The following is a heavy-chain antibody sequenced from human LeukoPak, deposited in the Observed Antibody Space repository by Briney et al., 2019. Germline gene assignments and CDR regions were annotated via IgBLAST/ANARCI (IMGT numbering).Heavy chain of an antibody. CDR3: ARDPVGATIDY. Sequence: PSETLSLTCAVYGGSFSGYYWSWIRQPPGKGLEWIGEINHSGSTNYNPSLKSRVTISVDTSKNQFSLKLSSVTAADTAVYYCARDPVGATIDYWGQGTLVTVSS. CDR2: INHSGST. V-gene: IGHV4-34*01. D-gene: IGHD1-26*01. J-gene: IGHJ4*02. CDR1: GGSFSGYY.